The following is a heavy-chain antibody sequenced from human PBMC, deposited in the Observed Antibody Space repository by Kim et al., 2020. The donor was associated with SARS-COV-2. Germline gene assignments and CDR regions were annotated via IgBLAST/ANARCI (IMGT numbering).Heavy chain of an antibody. V-gene: IGHV3-7*01. CDR2: IQQDGSEK. CDR1: GFTFSSYW. J-gene: IGHJ4*02. D-gene: IGHD2-21*01. Sequence: GGSLRLSCAASGFTFSSYWMSWVRQAPGKGLEWVANIQQDGSEKYYVASVKGRFTLSRANATNSLYLQMTSLRAAATAIYYCPHANHHIRGQGTLATAPS. CDR3: PHANHHI.